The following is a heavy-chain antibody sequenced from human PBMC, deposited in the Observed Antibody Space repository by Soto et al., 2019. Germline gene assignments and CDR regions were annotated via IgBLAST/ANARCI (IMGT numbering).Heavy chain of an antibody. J-gene: IGHJ6*02. D-gene: IGHD2-15*01. CDR3: ARGDREDTAVVIGVRPGEYGVDV. CDR2: ISYNGGNR. Sequence: QVQLVESGGGVVQPGRSLRLSCAASGFTFSNYAMHWVRQAPGKGLESVAVISYNGGNRFYRDYVKGRFTISRDNSKNTVHLQIDSLRYEDAAVYYCARGDREDTAVVIGVRPGEYGVDVWGQGTTVTV. CDR1: GFTFSNYA. V-gene: IGHV3-30*04.